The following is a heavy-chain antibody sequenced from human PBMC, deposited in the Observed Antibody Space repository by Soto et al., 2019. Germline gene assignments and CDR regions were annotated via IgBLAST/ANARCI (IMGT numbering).Heavy chain of an antibody. D-gene: IGHD3-10*01. CDR1: GYIFSANY. CDR2: INPHSGAT. J-gene: IGHJ5*02. CDR3: VRAKAIGFSNWFDP. Sequence: ASVKVSCKASGYIFSANYIHWVRQAPGQGLEWLGWINPHSGATNYAQKFLGRVTMSADTSASTAYMDLARLKSDDTAVYYCVRAKAIGFSNWFDPWGRGTLVTVSS. V-gene: IGHV1-2*02.